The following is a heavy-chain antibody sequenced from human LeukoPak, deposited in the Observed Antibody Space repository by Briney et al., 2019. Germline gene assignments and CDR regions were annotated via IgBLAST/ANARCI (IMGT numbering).Heavy chain of an antibody. CDR1: GYTFTGYY. D-gene: IGHD3-10*01. CDR3: AVISVRGVTIFDWFDP. J-gene: IGHJ5*02. CDR2: INPNSGGT. Sequence: GASVKVSCKASGYTFTGYYMHWVRQAPGQGLEWMGWINPNSGGTNYAQKFQGRVTMTRDTSISTAYMELSRLRSDDTAVYYCAVISVRGVTIFDWFDPWGQGTLVTVSS. V-gene: IGHV1-2*02.